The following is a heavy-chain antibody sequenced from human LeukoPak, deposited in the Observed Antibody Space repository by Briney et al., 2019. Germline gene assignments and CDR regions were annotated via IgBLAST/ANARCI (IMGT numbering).Heavy chain of an antibody. CDR1: GFTFSSYE. CDR2: ITSSGSTI. Sequence: GGSQRLSCAASGFTFSSYEMNWVRQAPGKGLEWVSYITSSGSTIYYADSVKGRFTISRDNAKNTLYLQMNSLRAEDTAVYYCAGESYVYNWFDPWGQGTLVTVSS. CDR3: AGESYVYNWFDP. V-gene: IGHV3-48*03. D-gene: IGHD3-10*01. J-gene: IGHJ5*02.